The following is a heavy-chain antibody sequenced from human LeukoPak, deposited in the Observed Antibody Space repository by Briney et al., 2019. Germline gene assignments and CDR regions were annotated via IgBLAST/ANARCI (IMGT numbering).Heavy chain of an antibody. V-gene: IGHV4-34*01. CDR1: GGSFSGYY. Sequence: PSETLSLTCAVYGGSFSGYYWSWIRQPPGKGLEWIGEINHSGSTNYNPSLKSRVTISVDTSKNQFSLELSSVTAADTAVYYCARGRGGYSYGRFDYWGQGTLVTVSS. J-gene: IGHJ4*02. CDR2: INHSGST. D-gene: IGHD5-18*01. CDR3: ARGRGGYSYGRFDY.